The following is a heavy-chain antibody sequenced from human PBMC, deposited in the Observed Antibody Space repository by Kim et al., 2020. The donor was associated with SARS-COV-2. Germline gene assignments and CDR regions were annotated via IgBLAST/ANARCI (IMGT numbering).Heavy chain of an antibody. J-gene: IGHJ4*02. V-gene: IGHV3-48*01. CDR3: ASHSSSWGFEF. CDR1: GFTFSSYS. CDR2: IHSSGSII. Sequence: GGSLRLSCTVPGFTFSSYSMTWVRQAQGKGLEWGSYIHSSGSIIYYADYMKGRFTISRDNAKKTLDLQIHSLRSEYTAVYYCASHSSSWGFEFWGQGIL. D-gene: IGHD6-13*01.